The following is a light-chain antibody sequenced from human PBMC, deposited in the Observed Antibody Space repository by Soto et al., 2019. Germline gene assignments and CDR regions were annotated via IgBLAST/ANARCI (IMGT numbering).Light chain of an antibody. Sequence: QSVLTRPRSVSGSPAQSVTISCTGTSSDVGGYNYVSWYQQHPGKAPKLMIYDVSKRPSGVPDRFSGSKSGNTASLTISGLQAEDEADYYCCSYAGSSYVFGTGTKVTVL. CDR1: SSDVGGYNY. V-gene: IGLV2-11*01. CDR3: CSYAGSSYV. J-gene: IGLJ1*01. CDR2: DVS.